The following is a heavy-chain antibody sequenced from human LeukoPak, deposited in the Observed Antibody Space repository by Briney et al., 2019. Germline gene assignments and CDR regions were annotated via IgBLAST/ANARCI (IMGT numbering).Heavy chain of an antibody. CDR2: IFYSGNT. J-gene: IGHJ4*02. Sequence: KPSETLSLTCSVSGGSISSRDHYWSWIRQHPGKGLEWIGYIFYSGNTHYNPSLKSRGTISVAPSKNQFSLKLSSVTAADTAVYYCARARYYSNGYFFFDYWGQGTLVTVSS. CDR3: ARARYYSNGYFFFDY. D-gene: IGHD3-22*01. CDR1: GGSISSRDHY. V-gene: IGHV4-31*03.